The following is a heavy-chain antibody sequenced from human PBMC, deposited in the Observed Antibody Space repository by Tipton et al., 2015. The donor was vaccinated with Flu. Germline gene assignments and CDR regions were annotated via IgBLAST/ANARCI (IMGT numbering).Heavy chain of an antibody. CDR2: MSYEGSKK. D-gene: IGHD3-10*01. J-gene: IGHJ4*02. V-gene: IGHV3-30*03. Sequence: SLRLSCAASGFSFSDYGMHWVRQAPGKGLEWVAVMSYEGSKKFYADPVKGRFTISRDYSKNTLFLQMDSLRGDDTAVYYCAREYYYGSGSYRGLDHWGQGTLITVSS. CDR3: AREYYYGSGSYRGLDH. CDR1: GFSFSDYG.